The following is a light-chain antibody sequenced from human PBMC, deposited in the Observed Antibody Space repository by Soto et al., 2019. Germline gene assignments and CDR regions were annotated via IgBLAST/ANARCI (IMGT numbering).Light chain of an antibody. CDR2: GAS. CDR3: QQYGSTPRT. Sequence: EIVLTQSPGTLSLSPGERATFSCRASQTVSSSSLAWYQQKPGQAPRLLMYGASNRATGIPDRFSGSGSGADFTLTISRLEPEDFAVYYCQQYGSTPRTYGQGTKVEIK. CDR1: QTVSSSS. J-gene: IGKJ1*01. V-gene: IGKV3-20*01.